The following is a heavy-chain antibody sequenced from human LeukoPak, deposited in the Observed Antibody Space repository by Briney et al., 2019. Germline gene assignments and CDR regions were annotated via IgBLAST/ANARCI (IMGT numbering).Heavy chain of an antibody. CDR2: IWYDGSNK. CDR3: ARDPPVGPLLSYYFAS. V-gene: IGHV3-33*01. J-gene: IGHJ4*02. CDR1: GFTFSSYG. D-gene: IGHD2-15*01. Sequence: GGSLRLSCAASGFTFSSYGMHWVRQAPGKGLEWVAVIWYDGSNKYYADSVKGRFTISRDNSKNTLYLQMNSLRAEDTAVYYCARDPPVGPLLSYYFASGAQGPLFPFPS.